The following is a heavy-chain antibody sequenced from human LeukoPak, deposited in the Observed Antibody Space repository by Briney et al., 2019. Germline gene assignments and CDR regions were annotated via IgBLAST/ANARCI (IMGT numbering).Heavy chain of an antibody. J-gene: IGHJ6*02. CDR3: TTDEAEDLSSGWRYYYYGMDV. CDR1: GFTFSNAW. D-gene: IGHD6-19*01. CDR2: IKSKTDGGTT. Sequence: PGGSLRLSCAASGFTFSNAWMNWVRQAPGKGLEWVGRIKSKTDGGTTDYAAPVKGRFTISRDGSKNTLYLQMNSLKTEDTAVYYCTTDEAEDLSSGWRYYYYGMDVWGQGTTVTVSS. V-gene: IGHV3-15*07.